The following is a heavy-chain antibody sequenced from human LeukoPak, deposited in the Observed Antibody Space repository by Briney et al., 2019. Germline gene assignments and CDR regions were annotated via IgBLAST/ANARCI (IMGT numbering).Heavy chain of an antibody. V-gene: IGHV4-59*01. CDR3: ARDGLSGSRGLGY. CDR1: GVSISSYY. CDR2: SSCSGST. Sequence: SETLSLTCTVSGVSISSYYWNWIRQPPGKGLEWIGYSSCSGSTNYNPSLKSRVTISVDTSKNQFSLKLSSVTAADTAVYYCARDGLSGSRGLGYWGQGTLVTVSS. D-gene: IGHD1-26*01. J-gene: IGHJ4*02.